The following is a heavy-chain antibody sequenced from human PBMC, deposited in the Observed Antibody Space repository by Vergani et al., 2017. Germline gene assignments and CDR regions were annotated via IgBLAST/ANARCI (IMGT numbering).Heavy chain of an antibody. CDR2: IRPYTGHT. J-gene: IGHJ6*02. Sequence: QVQLVQSGAELKKPGASVSVSCKGSRHTFQTYGISWVRQAPGKGLEWMAWIRPYTGHTIYAQKFQDRVTMTADTSTNTAYMELTSLRSQDTAVYYCARDPRGYGGDPEDYYYGMDVWGQGTTVTVSS. D-gene: IGHD2-21*02. CDR1: RHTFQTYG. CDR3: ARDPRGYGGDPEDYYYGMDV. V-gene: IGHV1-18*01.